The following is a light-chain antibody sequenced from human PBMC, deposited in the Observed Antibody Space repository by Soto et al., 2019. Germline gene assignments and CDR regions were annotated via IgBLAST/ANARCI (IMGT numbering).Light chain of an antibody. CDR2: DVS. CDR3: SSYTSSSTPLV. CDR1: SSDVGGYNY. V-gene: IGLV2-14*01. J-gene: IGLJ1*01. Sequence: QSALTQPASVSGFPGQSITISCTGTSSDVGGYNYVSWYQQHPGKAPKLMIYDVSNRPSGVSNRFSGSKSGNTASLTISGLQAEDEADYYCSSYTSSSTPLVFGTGTKLTV.